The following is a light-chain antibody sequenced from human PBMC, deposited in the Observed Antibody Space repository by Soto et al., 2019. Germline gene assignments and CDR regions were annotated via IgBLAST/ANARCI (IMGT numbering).Light chain of an antibody. CDR1: QSIITY. CDR3: QQSYSIPYT. Sequence: DIQMTQSPSSLSASVGDRVTITCRASQSIITYLNWYQQISGKAPKLLIYAAATLQSGVPSRFSGSGSGTDFTLTISSLQPEDFATYYCQQSYSIPYTFGQGTKLEI. CDR2: AAA. V-gene: IGKV1-39*01. J-gene: IGKJ2*01.